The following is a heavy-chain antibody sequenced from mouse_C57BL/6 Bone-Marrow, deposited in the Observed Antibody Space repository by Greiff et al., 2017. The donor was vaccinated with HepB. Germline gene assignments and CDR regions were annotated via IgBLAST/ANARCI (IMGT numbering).Heavy chain of an antibody. J-gene: IGHJ2*01. D-gene: IGHD2-2*01. V-gene: IGHV14-4*01. CDR1: GFNIKDDY. Sequence: EVQLQQSGAELVRPGASVKLSCTASGFNIKDDYMHWVKQRPEQGLEWIGWIDPENGDTEYASKFQGKATITADTSSNTAYLQLSSLTSEDTAVYYCTTGWLRRRDYFDYWGQGTTLTVSS. CDR2: IDPENGDT. CDR3: TTGWLRRRDYFDY.